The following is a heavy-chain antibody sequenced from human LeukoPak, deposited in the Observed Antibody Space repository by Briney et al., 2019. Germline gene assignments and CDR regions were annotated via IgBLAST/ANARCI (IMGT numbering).Heavy chain of an antibody. J-gene: IGHJ4*02. CDR3: ASTGRDGYKFDY. D-gene: IGHD5-24*01. Sequence: ASVKVSCKAPGGTFSSYAISWVRQAPGQGLEWMGRIIPILGIANYAQKFQGRVTITADKSTSTAYMELSSLRSEDTAVYYCASTGRDGYKFDYWGQGTLVTVSS. V-gene: IGHV1-69*04. CDR2: IIPILGIA. CDR1: GGTFSSYA.